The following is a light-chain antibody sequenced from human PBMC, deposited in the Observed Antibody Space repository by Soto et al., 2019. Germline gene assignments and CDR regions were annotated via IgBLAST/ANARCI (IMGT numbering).Light chain of an antibody. CDR1: QSLYSN. Sequence: EIVMTQSPATLSVSPGARATLSCRASQSLYSNLAWYQQKPGQSPRLLIYATSTRATGIPARFSGSGSGTDFTLTISSLQSEDFALYYCQQYSKWPLTFGGGTKVEIK. V-gene: IGKV3-15*01. CDR3: QQYSKWPLT. CDR2: ATS. J-gene: IGKJ4*01.